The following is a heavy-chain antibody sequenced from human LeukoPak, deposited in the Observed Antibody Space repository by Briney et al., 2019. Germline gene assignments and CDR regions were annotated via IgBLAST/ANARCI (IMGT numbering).Heavy chain of an antibody. CDR2: IYYSGST. Sequence: PSETLSLTCTVSGGSISSYYWSWIRQPPGKGLEWIGYIYYSGSTNYNPSLKSRVTISVDTSKNQFSLKLSSVTAADTAVYYCARGYSYGYEAFDIWGQGTVVTVSS. CDR3: ARGYSYGYEAFDI. J-gene: IGHJ3*02. D-gene: IGHD5-18*01. V-gene: IGHV4-59*08. CDR1: GGSISSYY.